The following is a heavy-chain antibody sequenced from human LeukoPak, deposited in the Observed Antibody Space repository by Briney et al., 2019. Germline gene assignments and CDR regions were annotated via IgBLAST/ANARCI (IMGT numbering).Heavy chain of an antibody. J-gene: IGHJ4*02. Sequence: GGSLRLSCAASGFTFSSYGMHWVRQAPGEGLEWVAVIRYDGSVQYYADSVKGRFTISRDNAKNSLYLQMNSLRDEDTAVYYCASSGSYRFDYWGQGTLVTVSS. CDR1: GFTFSSYG. CDR3: ASSGSYRFDY. V-gene: IGHV3-33*08. CDR2: IRYDGSVQ. D-gene: IGHD1-26*01.